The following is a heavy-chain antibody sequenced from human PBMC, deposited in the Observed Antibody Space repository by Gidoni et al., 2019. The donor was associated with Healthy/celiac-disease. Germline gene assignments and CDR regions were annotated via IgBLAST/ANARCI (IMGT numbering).Heavy chain of an antibody. CDR2: ISYDGSNK. J-gene: IGHJ5*02. CDR3: AKVFDDGDPALKFDP. D-gene: IGHD3-9*01. V-gene: IGHV3-30*18. CDR1: GFIFSTYG. Sequence: QVQLVESGGGVVQPGRSLRLSCAASGFIFSTYGMHWVRQAPGKGLEWVAVISYDGSNKYYADSVKGRFTISRDNSKNTLYMQMNSLRAEDTAVYYCAKVFDDGDPALKFDPWGQGTLVTVSS.